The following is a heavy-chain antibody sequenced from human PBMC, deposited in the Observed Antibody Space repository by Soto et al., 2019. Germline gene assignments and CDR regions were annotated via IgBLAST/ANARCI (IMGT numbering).Heavy chain of an antibody. Sequence: ASVKVSCKASGYTFTSYAMHWVRQAPGQRLEWMGWINAGNGNTKYSQKFQGRVTITRDTSASTVYMELRSLRSDDTAVYYCARDTTYSSGWNFDYWGQGTLVTVSS. CDR2: INAGNGNT. J-gene: IGHJ4*02. CDR3: ARDTTYSSGWNFDY. D-gene: IGHD6-19*01. V-gene: IGHV1-3*01. CDR1: GYTFTSYA.